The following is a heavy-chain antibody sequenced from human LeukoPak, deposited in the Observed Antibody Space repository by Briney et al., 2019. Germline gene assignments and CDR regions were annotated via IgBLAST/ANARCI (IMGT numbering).Heavy chain of an antibody. CDR2: TSYSEGT. V-gene: IGHV4-31*03. Sequence: SETLSLTCTVSGGFVSRGGYYWNWIRQHPGKGLEWIGFTSYSEGTYYNPSLMSRITISVDRSQNQFSLKMRDVTAADTAVYFCATADWESFYLDSWGQGALVAVSS. CDR3: ATADWESFYLDS. CDR1: GGFVSRGGYY. D-gene: IGHD1-26*01. J-gene: IGHJ4*02.